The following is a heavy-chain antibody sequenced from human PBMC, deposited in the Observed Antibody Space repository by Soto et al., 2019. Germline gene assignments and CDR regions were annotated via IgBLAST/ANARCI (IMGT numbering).Heavy chain of an antibody. J-gene: IGHJ6*03. Sequence: SETLSLTCTVSGGSISSSSYYWGWIRQPPGKGLEWIGSIYYSGSTYYNPSLKSRVTISVDTSKNQFSLKLGSVTAADTAVYYCARSGGVKHYYYYMDVWGKGTTVTVSS. CDR3: ARSGGVKHYYYYMDV. CDR2: IYYSGST. CDR1: GGSISSSSYY. V-gene: IGHV4-39*01. D-gene: IGHD3-16*01.